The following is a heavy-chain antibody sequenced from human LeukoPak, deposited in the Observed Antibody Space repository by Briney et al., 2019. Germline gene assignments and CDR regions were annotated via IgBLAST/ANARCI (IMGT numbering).Heavy chain of an antibody. CDR3: AKGRGLEY. J-gene: IGHJ4*02. CDR1: GFTFSNFW. V-gene: IGHV3-7*01. CDR2: IKQDGTDK. Sequence: GGSLRLSCAASGFTFSNFWMTWVRQAPGKGLEWVANIKQDGTDKYYMDSVKGRFTISRDNAKNSLYLQMNTLRAEDTAIYYCAKGRGLEYWAQGTLVTVSS.